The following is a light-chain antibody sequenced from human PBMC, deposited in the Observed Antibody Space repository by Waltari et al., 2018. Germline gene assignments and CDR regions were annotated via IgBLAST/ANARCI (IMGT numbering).Light chain of an antibody. CDR3: QQRRDWPLT. CDR1: QSVTKY. Sequence: DIVLTQSPAILSLSPGERASLSCRASQSVTKYLAWYQQKPGQAPRLLIYDTSIRATGIPAWFSGSGFGTYFTLTISSLEPEDFAVYYCQQRRDWPLTFGGGTKVEIK. V-gene: IGKV3-11*01. CDR2: DTS. J-gene: IGKJ4*01.